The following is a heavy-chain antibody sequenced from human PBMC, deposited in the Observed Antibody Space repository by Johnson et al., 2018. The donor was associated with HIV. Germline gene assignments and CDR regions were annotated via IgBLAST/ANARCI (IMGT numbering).Heavy chain of an antibody. CDR3: ARSDSSSWYPDLDSFDI. D-gene: IGHD6-13*01. J-gene: IGHJ3*02. CDR1: GFTFSIYW. Sequence: VQLVESGGLMVQPGGSLRLSCAASGFTFSIYWMSWVRQAPGKGLEWVANIKQDGNEKYYLDSVKGRFTISRDNSKNTLNLQMHRLRAEDTAVYYCARSDSSSWYPDLDSFDIWGQGTMVTVSS. V-gene: IGHV3-7*01. CDR2: IKQDGNEK.